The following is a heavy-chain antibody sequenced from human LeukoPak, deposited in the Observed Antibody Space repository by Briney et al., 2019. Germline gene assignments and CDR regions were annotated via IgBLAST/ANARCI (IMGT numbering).Heavy chain of an antibody. CDR3: AKDAFIAAAGDFDY. D-gene: IGHD6-13*01. J-gene: IGHJ4*02. V-gene: IGHV3-30*18. CDR1: GLTFRSYG. CDR2: ISYDGSNK. Sequence: TGGSLRPSCAVSGLTFRSYGMHWVRQAPGKGLEWVAIISYDGSNKYYADSVKGRFTISKDNSHNTLYLQMNSLRAEDTAVYYCAKDAFIAAAGDFDYWGQGTLVTVSS.